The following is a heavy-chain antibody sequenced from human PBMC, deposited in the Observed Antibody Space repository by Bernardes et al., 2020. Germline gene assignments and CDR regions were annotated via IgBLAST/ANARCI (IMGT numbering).Heavy chain of an antibody. V-gene: IGHV1-2*06. J-gene: IGHJ5*02. CDR1: GYTFTGYY. D-gene: IGHD3-10*01. Sequence: ASVKVSCKASGYTFTGYYLYWVRQAPGQGLEWMGRINPNSGVTNFEQKFQGRVTLTTDTSTSTAYMELRSLSSDDTAVYFCARDRKVRGITNNWFDPWGQGTLVTVTT. CDR2: INPNSGVT. CDR3: ARDRKVRGITNNWFDP.